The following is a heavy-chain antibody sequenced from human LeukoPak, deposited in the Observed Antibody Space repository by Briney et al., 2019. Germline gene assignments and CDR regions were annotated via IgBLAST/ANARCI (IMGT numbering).Heavy chain of an antibody. Sequence: GGSLRLSCAASGFTFSSYSMNWVRQATGKGLEWLSYISSSSSAIYYADSVKGRFTISRDNAKNSLYLQMNSLRDEDTAVYYCARDRGPDYGGNPLRNWFDPWGQGTLVTVSS. V-gene: IGHV3-48*02. D-gene: IGHD4-23*01. J-gene: IGHJ5*02. CDR1: GFTFSSYS. CDR3: ARDRGPDYGGNPLRNWFDP. CDR2: ISSSSSAI.